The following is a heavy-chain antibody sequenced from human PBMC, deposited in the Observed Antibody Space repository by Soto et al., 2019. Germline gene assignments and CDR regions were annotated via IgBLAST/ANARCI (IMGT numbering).Heavy chain of an antibody. D-gene: IGHD7-27*01. J-gene: IGHJ4*02. V-gene: IGHV2-5*02. Sequence: QITLKESGPTLVKPTQTFTLTCSFSGFSLSTVGVGVGWIRQPPGKALEWLALIYWDDDKRYSPSLKSRLTITKDTSKIQVVLTVTNSDPVDTATYYCAHTLDWGEGRFDYWGQGTLVTVSS. CDR3: AHTLDWGEGRFDY. CDR2: IYWDDDK. CDR1: GFSLSTVGVG.